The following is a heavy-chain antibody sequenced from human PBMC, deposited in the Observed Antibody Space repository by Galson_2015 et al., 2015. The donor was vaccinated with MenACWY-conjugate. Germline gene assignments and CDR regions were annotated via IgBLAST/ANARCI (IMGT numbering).Heavy chain of an antibody. CDR1: GFTFNNYW. V-gene: IGHV3-74*01. J-gene: IGHJ4*02. CDR3: ARDNNWSFDS. D-gene: IGHD1-1*01. CDR2: IKADGSFS. Sequence: LRLSCAASGFTFNNYWMRWVRQPPGKGLEWISYIKADGSFSNYADSVKGRFTISTDNAKNMVYLQMDGLGDEDTAVYFCARDNNWSFDSWGQGTLVTVSS.